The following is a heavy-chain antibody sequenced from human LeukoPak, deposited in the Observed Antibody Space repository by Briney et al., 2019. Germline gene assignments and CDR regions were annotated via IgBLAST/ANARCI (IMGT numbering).Heavy chain of an antibody. CDR2: IYATGST. CDR3: ARQGYTASYYFLDS. Sequence: PSETLSLTCDVSGDFFRSYWWGWVRQPAGKGLEWIGRIYATGSTNFNPSLKSRLTMSMDTSTNQFSLKLTSVTAADTAVYFCARQGYTASYYFLDSWSQGILVTVPS. V-gene: IGHV4-4*07. J-gene: IGHJ4*02. CDR1: GDFFRSYW. D-gene: IGHD1-26*01.